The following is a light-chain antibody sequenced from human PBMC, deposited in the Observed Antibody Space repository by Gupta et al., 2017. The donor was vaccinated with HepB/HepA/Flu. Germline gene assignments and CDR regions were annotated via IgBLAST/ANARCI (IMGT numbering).Light chain of an antibody. CDR2: GAS. Sequence: ETVMTQSPATLSVSPGEGATLSCRASQSVSSNLAWYQQKPGQAPRLLIYGASTRATGIPARFSGSGSGTEFTLTITSLQSEDFAVYYCQQDNNWPLAFGPGTNVDIK. J-gene: IGKJ3*01. V-gene: IGKV3-15*01. CDR1: QSVSSN. CDR3: QQDNNWPLA.